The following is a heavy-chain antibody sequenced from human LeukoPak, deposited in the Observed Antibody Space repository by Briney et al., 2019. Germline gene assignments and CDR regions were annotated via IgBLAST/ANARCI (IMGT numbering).Heavy chain of an antibody. CDR1: GYSISSGYY. V-gene: IGHV4-38-2*01. CDR3: ARRVKGGYEGWFDP. CDR2: IYHSGST. Sequence: PSETLSLTCAVSGYSISSGYYWGWIRQPPGQGLEWIGSIYHSGSTHYNPSLKSRVTISVDTSKNQFSLKLSSVTAADTAVYYCARRVKGGYEGWFDPWGQGTLVTVSS. J-gene: IGHJ5*02. D-gene: IGHD5-12*01.